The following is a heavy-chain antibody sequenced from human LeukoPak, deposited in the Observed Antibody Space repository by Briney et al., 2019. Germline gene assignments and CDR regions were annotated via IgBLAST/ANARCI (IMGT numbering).Heavy chain of an antibody. CDR1: GFSLSTSGVG. J-gene: IGHJ4*02. Sequence: SGPTLVKPTQTLTLTCTFSGFSLSTSGVGVGWIRQPPGKALEWLALIYWNDVKRYSPSLKSRLTITKDTSKNQVVLTMTNMDPVDTATYYCAHSGYYYDSSGYPHYFDYWGQGTLVTVSS. CDR3: AHSGYYYDSSGYPHYFDY. V-gene: IGHV2-5*01. D-gene: IGHD3-22*01. CDR2: IYWNDVK.